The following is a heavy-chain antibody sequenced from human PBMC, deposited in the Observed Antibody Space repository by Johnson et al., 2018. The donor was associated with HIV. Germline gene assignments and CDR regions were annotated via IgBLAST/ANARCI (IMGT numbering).Heavy chain of an antibody. J-gene: IGHJ3*02. CDR3: ARGGVIHDAFDI. D-gene: IGHD3-3*01. V-gene: IGHV3-30-3*01. Sequence: QVQLVESGGGVVQPGRSLRLSCAASGFTFSTYAIHWVRQAPGKGLEWVAIISYDGSTKYYADSVKGRFTISRDNSKNTLYLQMNSLRAEDTAVYYCARGGVIHDAFDIWGQGTMVTLSS. CDR2: ISYDGSTK. CDR1: GFTFSTYA.